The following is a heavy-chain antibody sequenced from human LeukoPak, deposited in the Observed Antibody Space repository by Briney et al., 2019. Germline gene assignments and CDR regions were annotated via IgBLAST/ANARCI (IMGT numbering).Heavy chain of an antibody. V-gene: IGHV3-23*01. Sequence: GVSLRLSCAASGFTFSNNAMNWGRQAPGKGLEWVSIISGASGVIVYADSVKGRFTTSRNNSRNTVYLQMTSLRAEDTAVYYCAKRSIGGGHSPFDFWGRGTLVTVSS. D-gene: IGHD4-23*01. J-gene: IGHJ4*02. CDR1: GFTFSNNA. CDR3: AKRSIGGGHSPFDF. CDR2: ISGASGVI.